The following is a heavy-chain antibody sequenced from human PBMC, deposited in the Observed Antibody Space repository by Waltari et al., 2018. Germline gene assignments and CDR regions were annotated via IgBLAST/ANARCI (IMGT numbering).Heavy chain of an antibody. Sequence: QVQLQESGPGLVKPSQTLSLTCTFSGGSISSGCYYWSWIRQHPGKGLEWIGYIYYSGSTWYNPSLKSRVTMSIDTSKNQFALKLSSVTAADTAVYYCARRVPVANAFDMWGQGTMVTVSS. V-gene: IGHV4-31*03. CDR1: GGSISSGCYY. D-gene: IGHD2-2*01. CDR2: IYYSGST. CDR3: ARRVPVANAFDM. J-gene: IGHJ3*02.